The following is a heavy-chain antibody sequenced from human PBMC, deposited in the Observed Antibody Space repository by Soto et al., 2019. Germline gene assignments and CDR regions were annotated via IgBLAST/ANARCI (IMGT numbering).Heavy chain of an antibody. V-gene: IGHV1-46*03. CDR2: INPSGGST. J-gene: IGHJ3*02. D-gene: IGHD6-6*01. CDR1: GYTFTSYY. CDR3: AREIAAPDAFDI. Sequence: ASVKVSCKASGYTFTSYYMHWVRQAPGQGLEWMGIINPSGGSTGYAQKFQGRVTMTRDTSTSTVYMELSSLRSEDTAVYYCAREIAAPDAFDIWGQGTMVTVSS.